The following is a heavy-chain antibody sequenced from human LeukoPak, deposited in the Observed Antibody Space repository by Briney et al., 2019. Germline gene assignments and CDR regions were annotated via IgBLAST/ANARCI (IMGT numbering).Heavy chain of an antibody. J-gene: IGHJ5*02. CDR1: GFTFSSYA. Sequence: GGSLRLSCAASGFTFSSYAMIWVRQAPGKGLEWVSSITDSGGATYYADSVKGRFSISRDNSKKTVYLQMNSPRAEDTAVYYCAKGAIFGVIIPFDPWGQGTLVTVSS. CDR2: ITDSGGAT. V-gene: IGHV3-23*01. D-gene: IGHD3-3*01. CDR3: AKGAIFGVIIPFDP.